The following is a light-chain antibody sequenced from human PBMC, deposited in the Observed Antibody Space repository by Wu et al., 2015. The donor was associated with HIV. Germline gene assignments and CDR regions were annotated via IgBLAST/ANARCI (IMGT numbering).Light chain of an antibody. CDR2: GAS. V-gene: IGKV3-15*01. J-gene: IGKJ2*01. CDR3: QQYNNWPPYT. CDR1: QSVSSSY. Sequence: EIVLTQSPGTLSLSPGERATLSCRASQSVSSSYLAWYQQKPGQAPRLLIYGASTRATGIPARFSGSGSGTEFTLTISSMQSGDFAVYYCQQYNNWPPYTFGQGTKLEIK.